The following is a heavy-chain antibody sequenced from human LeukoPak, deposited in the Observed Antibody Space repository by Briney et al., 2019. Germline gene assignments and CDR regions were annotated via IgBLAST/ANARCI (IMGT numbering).Heavy chain of an antibody. D-gene: IGHD4-11*01. V-gene: IGHV3-7*02. CDR2: INQDGSEK. Sequence: GGSLRLSCAASGFTFSNSGMSWVRQAPGKGLEWVANINQDGSEKNCVDSVKGRFTISRDNAKNSLYLQMNSLRAEDTAVYYCANSRASLDYWGQGTLVTVSS. CDR1: GFTFSNSG. J-gene: IGHJ4*02. CDR3: ANSRASLDY.